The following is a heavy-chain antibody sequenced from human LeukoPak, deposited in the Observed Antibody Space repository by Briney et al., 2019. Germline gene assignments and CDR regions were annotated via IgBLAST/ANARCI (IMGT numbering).Heavy chain of an antibody. Sequence: GTSLRLSCAASGFTFSSYAMNWVRQAPGKGLEWVSVISYSGGTTYYADSVKGRFTISRDNSKNTLFLQMNSLRAEDTAVYYCAKDKHRSGGIEWFFDLWGRGTLVTVSS. CDR2: ISYSGGTT. J-gene: IGHJ2*01. D-gene: IGHD3-10*01. CDR3: AKDKHRSGGIEWFFDL. CDR1: GFTFSSYA. V-gene: IGHV3-23*01.